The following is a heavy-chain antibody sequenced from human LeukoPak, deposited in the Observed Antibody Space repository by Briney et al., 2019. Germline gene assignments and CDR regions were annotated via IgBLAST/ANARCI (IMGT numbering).Heavy chain of an antibody. Sequence: GESLKISCKGSGYSFINYWNGWVRQMPGKGLEWMEIIYPGNSDTRYSPSFQGQVTISADKSISTAYLQWSSLKASDTAMYYCARGGAGGRVPAARGAFDIWGQGTMVTVSS. CDR1: GYSFINYW. CDR2: IYPGNSDT. CDR3: ARGGAGGRVPAARGAFDI. V-gene: IGHV5-51*01. J-gene: IGHJ3*02. D-gene: IGHD2-2*01.